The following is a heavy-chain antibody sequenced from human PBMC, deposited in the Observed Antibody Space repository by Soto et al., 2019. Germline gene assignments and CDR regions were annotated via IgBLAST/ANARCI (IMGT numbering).Heavy chain of an antibody. Sequence: SDTLSLTCTFSCFSITGYYWSWIPQPPRKGLEWIGYMYNTGSTVYNPSFKSRVTISVDKSKNQFSLKLNTLTAADTVVYYCARDLWGYCGTDCYPLDVWGQGTTVTVS. CDR3: ARDLWGYCGTDCYPLDV. V-gene: IGHV4-59*01. J-gene: IGHJ6*02. D-gene: IGHD2-21*02. CDR1: CFSITGYY. CDR2: MYNTGST.